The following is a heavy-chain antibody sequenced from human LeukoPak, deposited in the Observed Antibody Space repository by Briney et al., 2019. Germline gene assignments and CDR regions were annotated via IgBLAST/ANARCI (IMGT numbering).Heavy chain of an antibody. D-gene: IGHD2-2*01. Sequence: GGSLRLSCAASGFTFSSYAMSWGRKAPGKGLEWVSATSGSGGSRYYADSAKGRFTISRDNSKNTLYLQMNSLRAEDTAVYYCAKDRCSSTSCYPREPYYYGMDVWGQGTTVTVSS. V-gene: IGHV3-23*01. J-gene: IGHJ6*02. CDR3: AKDRCSSTSCYPREPYYYGMDV. CDR2: TSGSGGSR. CDR1: GFTFSSYA.